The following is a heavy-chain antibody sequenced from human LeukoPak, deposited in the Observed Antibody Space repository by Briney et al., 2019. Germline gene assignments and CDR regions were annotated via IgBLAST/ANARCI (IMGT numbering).Heavy chain of an antibody. V-gene: IGHV4-39*02. J-gene: IGHJ5*02. CDR3: ARALGYCSGGSCTRGYNWFDP. D-gene: IGHD2-15*01. CDR1: GGSISSRDYY. CDR2: IYYGGNT. Sequence: SETLSLTCTVSGGSISSRDYYWGWIRQPPGKGLEWIGSIYYGGNTYYNPSLKSRVTISVDTSMNRFSLKLSFVTTADTAVYYCARALGYCSGGSCTRGYNWFDPWGQGTLVTVPS.